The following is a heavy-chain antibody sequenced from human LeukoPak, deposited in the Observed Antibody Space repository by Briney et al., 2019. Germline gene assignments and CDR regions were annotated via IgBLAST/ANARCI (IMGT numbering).Heavy chain of an antibody. CDR2: IRYDGNDK. CDR1: GFTISYYG. D-gene: IGHD4-17*01. Sequence: GGSLRLSCAASGFTISYYGMHWVRQAPGKGLEWVAFIRYDGNDKYYADSVKGRFTVSRDNAKNSLYLQMNSLRAEDTAVYYCARFTDYGDYGYYYYYYMDVWGKGTTVTISS. CDR3: ARFTDYGDYGYYYYYYMDV. J-gene: IGHJ6*03. V-gene: IGHV3-30*02.